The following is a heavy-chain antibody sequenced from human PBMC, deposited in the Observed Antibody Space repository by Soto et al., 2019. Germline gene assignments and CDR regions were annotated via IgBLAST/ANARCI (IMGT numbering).Heavy chain of an antibody. V-gene: IGHV4-30-2*01. CDR3: ARDNGYSYGYTLDH. D-gene: IGHD5-18*01. Sequence: SETLSLTCAVSGDSISSGGFSWSWIRQPPGKGLEWIGYIYHSGTTYYNPSLKSRVTISVDASKNQFSLKLSSVTAADTAVYYCARDNGYSYGYTLDHWGQGTLVTVSS. J-gene: IGHJ4*02. CDR1: GDSISSGGFS. CDR2: IYHSGTT.